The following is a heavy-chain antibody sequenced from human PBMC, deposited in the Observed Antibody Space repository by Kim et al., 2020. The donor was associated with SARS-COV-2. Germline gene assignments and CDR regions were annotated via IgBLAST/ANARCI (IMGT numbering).Heavy chain of an antibody. Sequence: GGSLRLSCAASGFTFSRYAMHWFRQAPGKGLEWVAVISYDGSTKYYAYSVKGRFTISRDYSKNTLFLQMNSLRAEDAAVYHCAKARAGTYLDAFDIWGQGTMVTVSS. CDR3: AKARAGTYLDAFDI. CDR1: GFTFSRYA. V-gene: IGHV3-30-3*01. D-gene: IGHD6-19*01. CDR2: ISYDGSTK. J-gene: IGHJ3*02.